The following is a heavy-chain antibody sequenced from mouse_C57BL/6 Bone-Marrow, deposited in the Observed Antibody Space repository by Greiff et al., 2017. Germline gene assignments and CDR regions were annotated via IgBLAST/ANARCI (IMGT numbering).Heavy chain of an antibody. CDR2: IFPGSGST. V-gene: IGHV1-56*01. CDR3: AKWGWGFYYGSSYYDY. J-gene: IGHJ2*01. D-gene: IGHD1-1*01. Sequence: VMLVESGPELVRPGASVKISCKAPGYTFTSHWMQWVRQRPGQGLAWIGEIFPGSGSTYYNEKFKGKATLTVDTSSSTAYMQLSSLTSEDSAVYFCAKWGWGFYYGSSYYDYWGQGTTLTVSS. CDR1: GYTFTSHW.